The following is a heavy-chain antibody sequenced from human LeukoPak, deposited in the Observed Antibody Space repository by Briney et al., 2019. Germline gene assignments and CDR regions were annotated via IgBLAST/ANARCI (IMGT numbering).Heavy chain of an antibody. CDR3: ARGAPTTRIGAGRFDY. V-gene: IGHV1-46*01. Sequence: ASVKVSCKAFGYSLTNYYVRWVRQAPGQGLEWMAEINPSGGSTSYAQKFQGRITVTRDTYTNTVYMDLSSLRSEDTDTYYCARGAPTTRIGAGRFDYWGQGSLLTVAS. CDR2: INPSGGST. J-gene: IGHJ4*02. D-gene: IGHD5-12*01. CDR1: GYSLTNYY.